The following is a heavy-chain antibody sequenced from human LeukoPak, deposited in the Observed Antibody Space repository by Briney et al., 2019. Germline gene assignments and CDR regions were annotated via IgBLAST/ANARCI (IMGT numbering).Heavy chain of an antibody. CDR2: IIPIFGTA. D-gene: IGHD4-17*01. J-gene: IGHJ4*02. CDR3: ASHMSVTYNFDY. V-gene: IGHV1-69*13. Sequence: SVKVSCKASGGTFSSYAISWVRQAPGQGLEWMGGIIPIFGTANYAQKFQGRVTITADESTSTAYMELSSLRSEDTAVYYCASHMSVTYNFDYWGQGTLVTVSS. CDR1: GGTFSSYA.